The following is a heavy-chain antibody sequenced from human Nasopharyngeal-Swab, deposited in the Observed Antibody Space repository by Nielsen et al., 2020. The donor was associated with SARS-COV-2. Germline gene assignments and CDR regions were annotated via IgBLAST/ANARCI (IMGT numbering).Heavy chain of an antibody. V-gene: IGHV1-46*01. D-gene: IGHD2-15*01. Sequence: ASVKVSCKASGYTFTRYYIHWVRQAPGQGLEWMGIINPGGGSARYSQNFQGRVTMTRDTSTSTVYIELSSLRSEDTTVYYCARGGDPREVVAATDCFDPWGQGTLVTVS. CDR2: INPGGGSA. J-gene: IGHJ5*02. CDR3: ARGGDPREVVAATDCFDP. CDR1: GYTFTRYY.